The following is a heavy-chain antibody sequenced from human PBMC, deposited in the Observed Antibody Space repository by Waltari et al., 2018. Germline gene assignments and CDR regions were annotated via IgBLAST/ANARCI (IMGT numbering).Heavy chain of an antibody. D-gene: IGHD6-13*01. J-gene: IGHJ4*02. CDR3: AKGSSWYGYYFDY. CDR2: INHSVST. V-gene: IGHV4-34*01. CDR1: GGSFSGYY. Sequence: QVQLQQWGAGLLKPSETLSLTCAVYGGSFSGYYWSWIRQPPGKGMEWIGEINHSVSTYSSPSLKGRVTISVATSKNQFSLKLSAVTAADTAVYYCAKGSSWYGYYFDYWGQGTLVTVSS.